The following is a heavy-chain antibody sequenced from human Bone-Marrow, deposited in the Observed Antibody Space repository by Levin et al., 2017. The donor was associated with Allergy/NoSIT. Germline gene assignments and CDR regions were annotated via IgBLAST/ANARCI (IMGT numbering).Heavy chain of an antibody. Sequence: VASVKVSCKASGYTFTSYAMHWVRQAPGQRLEWMGWINAGNGNTKYSQKFQGRVTITRDTSASTAYMELSSLRSEDTAVYYCARDVQSRLPRYMDVWGKGTTVTVSS. D-gene: IGHD1-1*01. CDR2: INAGNGNT. V-gene: IGHV1-3*01. CDR1: GYTFTSYA. CDR3: ARDVQSRLPRYMDV. J-gene: IGHJ6*03.